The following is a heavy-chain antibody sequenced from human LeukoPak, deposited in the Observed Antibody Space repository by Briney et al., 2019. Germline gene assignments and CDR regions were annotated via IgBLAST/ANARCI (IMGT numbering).Heavy chain of an antibody. V-gene: IGHV3-30*04. CDR1: GFTFSSYA. Sequence: GGSLRLSCAASGFTFSSYAMHWVRQAPGKGLEWVAVISYDGSNKYYADSVKGRFTISRDNSKNTLYLQMNSLRAEDTAVYYCAREFGAVVVTAGSCLDIWGQGTTVAVSS. CDR3: AREFGAVVVTAGSCLDI. CDR2: ISYDGSNK. J-gene: IGHJ3*02. D-gene: IGHD2-21*02.